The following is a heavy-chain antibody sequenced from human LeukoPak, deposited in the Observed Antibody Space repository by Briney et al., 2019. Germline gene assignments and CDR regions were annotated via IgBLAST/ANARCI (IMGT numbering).Heavy chain of an antibody. V-gene: IGHV3-23*01. CDR2: ISGSGGST. D-gene: IGHD3-16*02. CDR1: GFTFSSYA. CDR3: ARSNGEPRSYRYNPYYFDY. Sequence: GGSLRLSCAASGFTFSSYAMSWVRQAPGKGLEWVSAISGSGGSTYYADSVKGRFTISRDNAKNSLYLQMNSLRAEDTAVYYCARSNGEPRSYRYNPYYFDYWGQGTLVTVSS. J-gene: IGHJ4*02.